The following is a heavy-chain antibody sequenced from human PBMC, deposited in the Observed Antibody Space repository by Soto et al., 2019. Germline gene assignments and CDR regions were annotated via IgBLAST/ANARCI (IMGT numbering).Heavy chain of an antibody. CDR1: GFTFSDYY. J-gene: IGHJ6*03. Sequence: QVQLVESGGGLVKPGGSLRLSCAASGFTFSDYYMSWIRQAPGKGLEWVSYISSSGSTIYYADSVKGRLTISRNNAKNSLYMKMNNLRAEDTAVYYCARVRASNPRYYYDYIDVWGKGPTVSVSS. D-gene: IGHD4-4*01. CDR2: ISSSGSTI. V-gene: IGHV3-11*01. CDR3: ARVRASNPRYYYDYIDV.